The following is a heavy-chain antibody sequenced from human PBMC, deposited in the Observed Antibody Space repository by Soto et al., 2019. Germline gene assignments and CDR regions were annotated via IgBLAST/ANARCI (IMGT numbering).Heavy chain of an antibody. D-gene: IGHD4-17*01. V-gene: IGHV1-46*01. Sequence: ASVKVSCKASGYTFTSYYMHWVRQAPGQGLEWMGIINPSGGSTSYAQKFQGRVTMTRDTSTSTVYMELSSLRSEDTAVYYCARGTTVAHPYYYYRMDVWGQGTTVTVS. CDR2: INPSGGST. CDR3: ARGTTVAHPYYYYRMDV. CDR1: GYTFTSYY. J-gene: IGHJ6*02.